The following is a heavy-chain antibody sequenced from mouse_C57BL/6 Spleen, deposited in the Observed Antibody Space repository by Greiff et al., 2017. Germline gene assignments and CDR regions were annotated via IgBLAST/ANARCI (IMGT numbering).Heavy chain of an antibody. CDR2: IDPSDSYT. CDR3: AGGLRWYFDV. V-gene: IGHV1-69*01. CDR1: GYTFTSYW. Sequence: QVQLKQPGAELVMPGASVKLSCKASGYTFTSYWMHWVKQRPGQGLEWIGEIDPSDSYTNYNQKFKGKSTLTVDKSSSTAYMQLSSLTSEDSAVYYCAGGLRWYFDVWGTGTTVTVSS. D-gene: IGHD3-1*01. J-gene: IGHJ1*03.